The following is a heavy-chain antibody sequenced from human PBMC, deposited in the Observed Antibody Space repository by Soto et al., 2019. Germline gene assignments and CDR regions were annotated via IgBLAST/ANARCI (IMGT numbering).Heavy chain of an antibody. CDR2: IFDSGST. D-gene: IGHD5-12*01. V-gene: IGHV4-59*08. J-gene: IGHJ4*02. Sequence: PSETLSLTCTVSGDSISSYSWSWIRQPPGKGLEWIGYIFDSGSTNYNPSLKSRVTISVDTSKNHFSLKLSSMTAADTAMYYCARHGGYNYYFFDSWGQGTLVTVSS. CDR3: ARHGGYNYYFFDS. CDR1: GDSISSYS.